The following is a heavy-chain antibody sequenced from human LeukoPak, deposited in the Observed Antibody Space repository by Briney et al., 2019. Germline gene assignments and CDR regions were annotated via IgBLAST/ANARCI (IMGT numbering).Heavy chain of an antibody. Sequence: GGSLRLSCAASGFTFSSYSMNWVRQAPGKGLEWVSSISSSGSYIYYADSVKGRFTISRDNAKNSLYLQMNSLRAEDTAVYYCSRGEGAYRWGQGTLVTVSS. CDR3: SRGEGAYR. V-gene: IGHV3-21*01. CDR1: GFTFSSYS. CDR2: ISSSGSYI. D-gene: IGHD1-26*01. J-gene: IGHJ4*02.